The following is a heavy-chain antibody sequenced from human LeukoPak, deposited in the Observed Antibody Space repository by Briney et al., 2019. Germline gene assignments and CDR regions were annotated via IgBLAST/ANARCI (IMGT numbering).Heavy chain of an antibody. D-gene: IGHD3-16*01. CDR3: ARALLISDFDY. J-gene: IGHJ4*02. Sequence: GGSLRLSCAASGFTFGGYSMTWVRQAPGKGLEWVANINLDGSDRFYVGFVKGRFTISRDNADNSLYLQMNSLRAEDTAVYYCARALLISDFDYWGQGTLVTVSS. CDR1: GFTFGGYS. CDR2: INLDGSDR. V-gene: IGHV3-7*01.